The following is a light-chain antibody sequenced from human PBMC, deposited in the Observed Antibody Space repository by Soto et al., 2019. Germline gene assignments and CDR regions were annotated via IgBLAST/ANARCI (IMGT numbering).Light chain of an antibody. CDR3: SSFAGSNNFPYV. CDR1: SSDVGAYDY. CDR2: EIN. V-gene: IGLV2-8*01. J-gene: IGLJ1*01. Sequence: QSVLTQPPSASGSPGQSVTISCTRTSSDVGAYDYVSWYQQHPGKAPKLMIYEINKRPSGVPGRFSGSKSGNTASLTVSGLQAEDEADYYCSSFAGSNNFPYVFGTGTKVT.